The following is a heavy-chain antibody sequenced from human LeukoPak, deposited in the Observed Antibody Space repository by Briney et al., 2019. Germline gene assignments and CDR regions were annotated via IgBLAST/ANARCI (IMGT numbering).Heavy chain of an antibody. CDR1: GFTLSSYE. V-gene: IGHV3-48*03. CDR2: VTARGSAI. CDR3: ARRLPYYGMDV. J-gene: IGHJ6*02. Sequence: GGSLRLSCAAFGFTLSSYEMTCVRQAPGKGLECVGRVTARGSAIYNADSVKGRFNISRDNAENSVYLQMHSLRAEDTAAYYCARRLPYYGMDVWGQGTTVTVSS.